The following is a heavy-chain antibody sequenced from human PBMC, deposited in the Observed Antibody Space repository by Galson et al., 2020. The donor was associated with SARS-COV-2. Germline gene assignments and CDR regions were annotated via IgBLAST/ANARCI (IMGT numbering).Heavy chain of an antibody. J-gene: IGHJ4*02. D-gene: IGHD1-26*01. CDR1: GFTFSDFG. CDR2: ISHDGSNK. CDR3: VRAHHSGTYLENY. V-gene: IGHV3-30*03. Sequence: GESLKISCAASGFTFSDFGMHWVRQAPGQGLEWVAVISHDGSNKNYADSVKGRFTISRDNSKNTLYLQMTSLRVDDTAVYYCVRAHHSGTYLENYWGQGTLVTV.